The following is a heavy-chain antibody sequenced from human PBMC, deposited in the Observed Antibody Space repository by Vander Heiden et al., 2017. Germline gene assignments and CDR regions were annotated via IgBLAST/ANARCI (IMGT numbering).Heavy chain of an antibody. CDR3: AKGRNAFDI. J-gene: IGHJ3*02. CDR1: GFTFSAYA. CDR2: ISGSGGAT. V-gene: IGHV3-23*01. D-gene: IGHD2-15*01. Sequence: EVQLLEPGGGFLQPGGSLSLSCAASGFTFSAYAMNWVRQAPGKGLEWVSTISGSGGATYYADSVRGRFTISRDNSKNTLYLQMNSLRAEDTAKYFCAKGRNAFDIWGQGTIITVSS.